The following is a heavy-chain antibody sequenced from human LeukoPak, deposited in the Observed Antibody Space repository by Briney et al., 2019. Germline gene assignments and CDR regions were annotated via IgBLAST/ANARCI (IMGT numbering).Heavy chain of an antibody. CDR1: GFTFSSYS. Sequence: GGSLTLSCAASGFTFSSYSMNWVPQAPGKALEWVSSISSSSSYIYHADSVKGRFTISRDNAKNSLYLQMNSLRAEDTAVYYCARVCSGSHCGYWGQGTLVTVSS. CDR2: ISSSSSYI. J-gene: IGHJ4*02. D-gene: IGHD1-26*01. V-gene: IGHV3-21*01. CDR3: ARVCSGSHCGY.